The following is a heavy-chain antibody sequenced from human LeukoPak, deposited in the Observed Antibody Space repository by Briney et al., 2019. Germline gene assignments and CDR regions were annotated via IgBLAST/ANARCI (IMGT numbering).Heavy chain of an antibody. D-gene: IGHD5-12*01. Sequence: ASVKDSCKASCYTFTSYVISWGRQAPGQGLEWIGWIIAYNGNTNYAQKLQGRVTMTTDASTSTAYMELRSLRSDDTAVYYCARVDIVATMAFDYWGQGTLVTVSS. CDR3: ARVDIVATMAFDY. V-gene: IGHV1-18*04. CDR2: IIAYNGNT. J-gene: IGHJ4*02. CDR1: CYTFTSYV.